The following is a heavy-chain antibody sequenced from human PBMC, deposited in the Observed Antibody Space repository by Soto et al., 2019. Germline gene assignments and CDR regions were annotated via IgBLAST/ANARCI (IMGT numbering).Heavy chain of an antibody. Sequence: PGGSLRLSCAASGSTFSSYSMSWVRQAPGKGLEWVSYISSSGSYAKYADSVKGRFTISRDNAKKSLYLQMNSLRAEDTAVYYCARDSSLDVRPLNHWGQGTLVTVSS. V-gene: IGHV3-21*05. J-gene: IGHJ5*02. CDR3: ARDSSLDVRPLNH. CDR1: GSTFSSYS. CDR2: ISSSGSYA. D-gene: IGHD3-10*01.